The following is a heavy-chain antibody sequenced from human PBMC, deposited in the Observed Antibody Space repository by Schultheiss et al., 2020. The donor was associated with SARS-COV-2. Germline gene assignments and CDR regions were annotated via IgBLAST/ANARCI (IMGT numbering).Heavy chain of an antibody. CDR2: INPSDGST. V-gene: IGHV1-46*01. CDR3: AATLYCSSTSCFGMDV. D-gene: IGHD2-2*01. J-gene: IGHJ6*02. CDR1: GYTFTGYY. Sequence: ASVKVSCKASGYTFTGYYMHWVRQAPGQGLEWMGIINPSDGSTNYAQKFQERVTITRDMSTSTAYMELSSLRSEDTAVYYCAATLYCSSTSCFGMDVWGQGTTVTVSS.